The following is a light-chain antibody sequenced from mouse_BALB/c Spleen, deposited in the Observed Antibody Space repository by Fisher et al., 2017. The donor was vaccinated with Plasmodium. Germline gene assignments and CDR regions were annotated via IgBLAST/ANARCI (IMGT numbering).Light chain of an antibody. J-gene: IGKJ4*01. CDR3: WQGTHFPFT. CDR1: QSLVYSTGNTY. Sequence: VITQTPLSLPVSLGDQASISCRSSQSLVYSTGNTYLHWYLQKPGQSPKLLIYKISNRFSGVPDRFTGSGSGTDFTLKISRVESEDFGVYYCWQGTHFPFTFGSGTKLEIK. CDR2: KIS. V-gene: IGKV1-110*01.